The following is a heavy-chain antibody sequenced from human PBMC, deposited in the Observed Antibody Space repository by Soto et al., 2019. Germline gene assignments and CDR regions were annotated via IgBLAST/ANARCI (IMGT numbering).Heavy chain of an antibody. D-gene: IGHD5-18*01. Sequence: GGSLRLSCAASGFTFSSYAMSWVRQAPGKGLEWVSAISGSGGSTYYADSVKGRFTISRDNSKNTLYLQMNSLRAEDTAVYYCAGRGVDTAMVDRVYWGQGTLVTVSS. V-gene: IGHV3-23*01. CDR3: AGRGVDTAMVDRVY. J-gene: IGHJ4*02. CDR2: ISGSGGST. CDR1: GFTFSSYA.